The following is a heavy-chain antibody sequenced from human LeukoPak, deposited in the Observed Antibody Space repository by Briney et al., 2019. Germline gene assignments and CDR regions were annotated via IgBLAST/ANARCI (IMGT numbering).Heavy chain of an antibody. Sequence: GGSLRLSCAASGFTFSSYEMNWVRQAPGKGLEWVSYISSSGSTIYYADSVKGRFTISRDNAKNSLYLQMNSLRAEDTAVYYCARGIVATISPRFDYWGQGTLVTVSS. CDR2: ISSSGSTI. CDR1: GFTFSSYE. V-gene: IGHV3-48*03. J-gene: IGHJ4*02. D-gene: IGHD5-12*01. CDR3: ARGIVATISPRFDY.